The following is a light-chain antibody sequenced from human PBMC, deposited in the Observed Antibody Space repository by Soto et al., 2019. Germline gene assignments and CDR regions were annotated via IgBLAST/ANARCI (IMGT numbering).Light chain of an antibody. J-gene: IGKJ1*01. CDR2: GAS. Sequence: EIVLTQSPGTLSLSPGERATLSCRASQSVRGSYLGWYQQKPGQAPRLLIYGASSRATGIPDRFSGSGSGTDFTLTISRLEPEDFAVYYCQQYGSSPGTFGQGTKVDIK. CDR1: QSVRGSY. CDR3: QQYGSSPGT. V-gene: IGKV3-20*01.